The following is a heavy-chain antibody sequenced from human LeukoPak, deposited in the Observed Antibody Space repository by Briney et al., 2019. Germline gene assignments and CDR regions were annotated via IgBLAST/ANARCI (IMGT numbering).Heavy chain of an antibody. J-gene: IGHJ2*01. CDR2: IYYSGST. Sequence: SETLSLTCTVSGGSISSYYWSWIRQPPGKGLEWIGYIYYSGSTNYNPSLKSRVTISVDTSKNQFSLKLSSVTAADTAVYYCARGSSSSRRDWYFDPWGRGTLVTVSS. CDR3: ARGSSSSRRDWYFDP. V-gene: IGHV4-59*01. CDR1: GGSISSYY. D-gene: IGHD6-6*01.